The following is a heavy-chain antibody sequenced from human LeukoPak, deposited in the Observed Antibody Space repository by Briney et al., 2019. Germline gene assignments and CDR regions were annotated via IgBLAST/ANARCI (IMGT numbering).Heavy chain of an antibody. J-gene: IGHJ4*02. V-gene: IGHV3-21*01. CDR1: GFTFSSYS. CDR2: ISRGSSSI. D-gene: IGHD2-8*01. CDR3: AGRGCTDGVCHFDY. Sequence: GGSLRLSCAASGFTFSSYSMNWVRQAPGKGLEWVSSISRGSSSIYYADSLKGRFTISRDNAKNSLYLQMNSLRAEDTAVYYCAGRGCTDGVCHFDYWGQGTLVTVSS.